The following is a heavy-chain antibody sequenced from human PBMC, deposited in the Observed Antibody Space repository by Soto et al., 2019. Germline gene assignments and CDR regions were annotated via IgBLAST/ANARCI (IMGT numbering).Heavy chain of an antibody. V-gene: IGHV3-23*01. Sequence: GGSLRLSCAASGFTFSSYAMSWVRQAPGKGLEWVSAISGSGGSTYYADSVKGRFTISRDNSKNTLYLQMNSLRAEDTAVYYCAKDLYSLYYYDSSGYSYYFDHWGQGTLVTVSS. CDR3: AKDLYSLYYYDSSGYSYYFDH. CDR1: GFTFSSYA. D-gene: IGHD3-22*01. CDR2: ISGSGGST. J-gene: IGHJ4*02.